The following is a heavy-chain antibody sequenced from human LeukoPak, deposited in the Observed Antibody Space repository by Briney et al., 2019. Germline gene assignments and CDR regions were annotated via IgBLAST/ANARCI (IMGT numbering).Heavy chain of an antibody. CDR3: ARASYMDV. J-gene: IGHJ6*03. CDR1: GYSISSGYY. CDR2: IYHSGST. Sequence: PSETLSLTCTVSGYSISSGYYWGWIRQPPGKGLEWIGSIYHSGSTYYNPSLKSRVTISVDTSKNQFSLKLSSVTAADTAVYYCARASYMDVWGKGPRSPSP. V-gene: IGHV4-38-2*02.